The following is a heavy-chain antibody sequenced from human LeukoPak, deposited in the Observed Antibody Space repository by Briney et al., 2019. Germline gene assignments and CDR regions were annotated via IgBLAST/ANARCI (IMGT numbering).Heavy chain of an antibody. V-gene: IGHV3-23*01. Sequence: GGSLRLSCAASGFTFSSYAMSWVRQAPGKGLEWVSAISGSGGSTYYADSVKGRFTISRDNSKNTLYLQMNSLRAEDTAVYYCAKDLAGVGAAAGLYYYYGMDVWGQGTTVTVSS. D-gene: IGHD6-13*01. CDR3: AKDLAGVGAAAGLYYYYGMDV. CDR1: GFTFSSYA. J-gene: IGHJ6*02. CDR2: ISGSGGST.